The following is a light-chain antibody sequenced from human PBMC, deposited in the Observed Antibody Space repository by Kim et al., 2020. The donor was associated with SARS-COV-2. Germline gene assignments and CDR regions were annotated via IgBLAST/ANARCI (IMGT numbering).Light chain of an antibody. CDR1: QSIRSN. CDR3: QQYNSSPLT. CDR2: GAS. J-gene: IGKJ1*01. Sequence: EIVMTQSPATLSVSPGERATLSCRASQSIRSNLAWYQQKPGQAPRLLMYGASTRATGIPARFSGIGSGTEFTLTISSLQSEDCAVYYCQQYNSSPLTFGQGTKVDIK. V-gene: IGKV3-15*01.